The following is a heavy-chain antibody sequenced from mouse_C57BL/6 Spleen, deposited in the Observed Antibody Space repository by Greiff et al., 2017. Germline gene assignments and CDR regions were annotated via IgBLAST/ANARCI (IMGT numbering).Heavy chain of an antibody. D-gene: IGHD2-2*01. V-gene: IGHV1-69*01. CDR3: ARLGVTTWFAY. J-gene: IGHJ3*01. Sequence: QVQLQQPGAELVMPGASVKLSCKASGYTFTSYWMHWVKQRPGQGLEWIGEIDPSDSYTNYNQKFKGKSTLTVAKSSSTAYMQLSSLTSEDSAVYYCARLGVTTWFAYWGQGTLVTVSA. CDR1: GYTFTSYW. CDR2: IDPSDSYT.